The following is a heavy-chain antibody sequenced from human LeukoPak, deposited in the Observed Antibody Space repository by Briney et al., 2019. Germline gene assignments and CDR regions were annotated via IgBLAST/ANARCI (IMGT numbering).Heavy chain of an antibody. CDR1: GFSLSTSGMC. Sequence: SGPALVKPTQTLTLTCTFSGFSLSTSGMCVSWVRQPPGKALEWLALIDWDDDKYYSTSLKTRLTVSKDTSKNQVVLTMTNMDPVDTATYYCARRSYYYDSNGYYIDAFDIWGQGTMVTVSS. D-gene: IGHD3-22*01. J-gene: IGHJ3*02. V-gene: IGHV2-70*20. CDR3: ARRSYYYDSNGYYIDAFDI. CDR2: IDWDDDK.